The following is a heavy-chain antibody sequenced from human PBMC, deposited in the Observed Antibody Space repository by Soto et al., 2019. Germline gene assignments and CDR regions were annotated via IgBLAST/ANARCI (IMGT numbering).Heavy chain of an antibody. CDR1: GFRFSSCN. D-gene: IGHD3-3*01. Sequence: GGSLRLSCAASGFRFSSCNMNWVLQAPWKGLEWVSYISGSSETIYYADSVKGRFTITRDNAENSLFLEMDSLRAEDTAVYFCARDFDDVWGAYYTHDYSRRGTLITVSS. V-gene: IGHV3-48*01. J-gene: IGHJ4*02. CDR2: ISGSSETI. CDR3: ARDFDDVWGAYYTHDY.